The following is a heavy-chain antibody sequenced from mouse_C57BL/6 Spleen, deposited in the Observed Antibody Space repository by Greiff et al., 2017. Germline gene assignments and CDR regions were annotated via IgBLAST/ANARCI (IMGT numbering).Heavy chain of an antibody. J-gene: IGHJ3*01. CDR3: ARESYYDYDPAWFAY. V-gene: IGHV1-80*01. CDR1: GYAFSSYW. D-gene: IGHD2-4*01. Sequence: QVHVKQSGAELVKPGASVKISCKASGYAFSSYWMNWVKQRPGKGLEWIGQIYPGDGDTNYNGKFKGKATLTADKSSSTAYMQLSSLTSEDSAVYFCARESYYDYDPAWFAYWGQGTLVTVSA. CDR2: IYPGDGDT.